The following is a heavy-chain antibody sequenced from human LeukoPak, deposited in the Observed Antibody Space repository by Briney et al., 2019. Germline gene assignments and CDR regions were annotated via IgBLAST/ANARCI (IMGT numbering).Heavy chain of an antibody. CDR1: GFMFSSYW. Sequence: GGSLRLSCAASGFMFSSYWMSWVRQAPEKGLEWVANIKEDGSEKHYVDSVKGRFTIFRDNAKNSLSLQMNSLRDDDTAVYYCAREVLRTASAFDHWGQGTLVTVSS. CDR2: IKEDGSEK. D-gene: IGHD5-18*01. CDR3: AREVLRTASAFDH. V-gene: IGHV3-7*03. J-gene: IGHJ4*02.